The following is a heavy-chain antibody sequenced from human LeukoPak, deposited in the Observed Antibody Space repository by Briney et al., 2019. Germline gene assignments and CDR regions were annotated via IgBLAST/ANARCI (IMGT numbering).Heavy chain of an antibody. V-gene: IGHV4-39*01. J-gene: IGHJ4*02. CDR2: ISYSGSI. D-gene: IGHD3-16*01. Sequence: SETLSLTCTVSGGSISSRPYYWGWVRQPPGKGLEWIGSISYSGSIHYNPSLNSRVTISVDTSKNHFSLRLSSVTAADTAVYYCATLEIGDYYFDCWGQGTLVTVSS. CDR3: ATLEIGDYYFDC. CDR1: GGSISSRPYY.